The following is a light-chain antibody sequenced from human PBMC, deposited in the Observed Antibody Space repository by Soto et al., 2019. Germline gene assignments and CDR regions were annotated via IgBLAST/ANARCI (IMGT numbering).Light chain of an antibody. CDR3: QHYNNCPRT. Sequence: EIVMTQSPATLSVSPGERATLSCRASQCVSSNLAWYQQKPGQAPRLLIYGASTRATGIPARFSGSGSGTEFTLTISSLQSEDFALYYCQHYNNCPRTFGQGTKVEL. CDR2: GAS. V-gene: IGKV3-15*01. J-gene: IGKJ1*01. CDR1: QCVSSN.